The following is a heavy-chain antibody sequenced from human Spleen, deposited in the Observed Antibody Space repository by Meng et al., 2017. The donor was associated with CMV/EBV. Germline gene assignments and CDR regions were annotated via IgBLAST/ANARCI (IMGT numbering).Heavy chain of an antibody. CDR2: IIPIFDTP. Sequence: CKASGGTFSSYAISWVRQAPGQGLEWMGGIIPIFDTPNYAQKFQGRVTITTDESTSTAYMELSSLRSEDTAVYYCALGIVGAMYYFDYWGQGTLVTVSS. J-gene: IGHJ4*02. D-gene: IGHD1-26*01. CDR1: GGTFSSYA. CDR3: ALGIVGAMYYFDY. V-gene: IGHV1-69*05.